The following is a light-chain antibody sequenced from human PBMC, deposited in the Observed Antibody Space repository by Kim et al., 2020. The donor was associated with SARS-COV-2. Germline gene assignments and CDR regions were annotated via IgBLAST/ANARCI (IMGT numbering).Light chain of an antibody. CDR3: QAWGSSPVV. CDR2: QDS. CDR1: KLGDKY. J-gene: IGLJ2*01. Sequence: SYELTQPPSVSVSPGQTASITCSGDKLGDKYACWYQQKPGQSPVLVIYQDSKRPSGIPERFSGSNSGNTATLTISGTQAMDEADYYGQAWGSSPVV. V-gene: IGLV3-1*01.